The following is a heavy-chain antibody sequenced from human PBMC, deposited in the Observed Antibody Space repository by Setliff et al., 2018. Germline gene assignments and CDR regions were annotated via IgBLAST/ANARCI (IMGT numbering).Heavy chain of an antibody. CDR3: ARTSATWCMDV. Sequence: ASVKVSCKASGYTFSTYPMHWVRQAPGQSLEWMGWISTANGNTKYSQQFQGRVTITRDTSASTVYMELSSPRSEDMAVYYCARTSATWCMDVWGKGTTVTVSS. D-gene: IGHD2-8*02. J-gene: IGHJ6*03. CDR2: ISTANGNT. V-gene: IGHV1-3*03. CDR1: GYTFSTYP.